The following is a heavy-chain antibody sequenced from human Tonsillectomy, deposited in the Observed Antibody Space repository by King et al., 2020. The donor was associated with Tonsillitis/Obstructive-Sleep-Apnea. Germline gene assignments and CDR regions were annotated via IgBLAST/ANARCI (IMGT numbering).Heavy chain of an antibody. CDR3: TRDPFCGGDCYYGAFDI. Sequence: VQLVESGGGLVQPGGSLRLSCAASTFTFSDFWMTWVRQAPGKGLEWVANLNQDGSETQYVDSVRGRFTISRDNAKNSLYLQMNSLRGEDTAVYYCTRDPFCGGDCYYGAFDIWGRGTMVTVSS. CDR2: LNQDGSET. D-gene: IGHD2-21*01. CDR1: TFTFSDFW. J-gene: IGHJ3*02. V-gene: IGHV3-7*04.